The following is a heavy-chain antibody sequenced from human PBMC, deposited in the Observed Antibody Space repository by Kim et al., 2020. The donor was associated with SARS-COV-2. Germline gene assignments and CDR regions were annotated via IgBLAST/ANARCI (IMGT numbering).Heavy chain of an antibody. CDR3: ARLEVGALDY. CDR2: SK. J-gene: IGHJ4*02. D-gene: IGHD1-26*01. Sequence: SKYCAASVKGRFTIARDNSKNTLYLQMNRLRAEDTAVYYCARLEVGALDYWGQGTLVTVSS. V-gene: IGHV3-53*01.